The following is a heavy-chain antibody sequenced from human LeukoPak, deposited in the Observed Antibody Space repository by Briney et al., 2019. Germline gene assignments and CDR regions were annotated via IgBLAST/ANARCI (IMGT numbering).Heavy chain of an antibody. CDR1: GYTFTGYY. CDR2: INPNSGDT. J-gene: IGHJ4*02. CDR3: AKSSPTKGGELSPFDY. Sequence: PQASVKVSCKASGYTFTGYYLHWVRQAPGQGLEWVGWINPNSGDTKYAQNFQGRVTMTRDTSINTAYMELSRLTSDDTVVYYCAKSSPTKGGELSPFDYWGQGTLVTVSS. D-gene: IGHD3-16*02. V-gene: IGHV1-2*02.